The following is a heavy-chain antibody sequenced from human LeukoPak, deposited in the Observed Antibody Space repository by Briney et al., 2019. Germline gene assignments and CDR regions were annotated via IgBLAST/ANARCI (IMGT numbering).Heavy chain of an antibody. Sequence: GGSLRLSCAASGFTFSSYAMSWVRQAPGEGLEWVSYISGSSSTIYYADSVKGRFTISRDNAKNSLYLQMNSLRDEDTAVYYCAREAYCGGDCYSFDYWGQGTLVTVSS. CDR3: AREAYCGGDCYSFDY. D-gene: IGHD2-21*02. CDR2: ISGSSSTI. V-gene: IGHV3-48*02. CDR1: GFTFSSYA. J-gene: IGHJ4*02.